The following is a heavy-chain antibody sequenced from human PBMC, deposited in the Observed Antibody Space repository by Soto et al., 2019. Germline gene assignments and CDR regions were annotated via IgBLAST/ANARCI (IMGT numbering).Heavy chain of an antibody. J-gene: IGHJ6*02. CDR2: IDPSDSYT. CDR1: GYSFTSYW. Sequence: GESLKISCKGSGYSFTSYWISWVRQMPGKGLEWMGRIDPSDSYTNYSPSFQAHVTISADKSISTAYLQWSSLKASDTAMYYCASRRDPTRLSSYYYYGMDVWGQGTTVTVSS. V-gene: IGHV5-10-1*01. CDR3: ASRRDPTRLSSYYYYGMDV.